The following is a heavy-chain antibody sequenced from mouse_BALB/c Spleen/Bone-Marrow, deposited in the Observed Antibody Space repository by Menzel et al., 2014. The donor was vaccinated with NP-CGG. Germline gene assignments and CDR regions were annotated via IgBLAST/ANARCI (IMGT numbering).Heavy chain of an antibody. J-gene: IGHJ3*01. CDR1: GFNIKDTY. V-gene: IGHV14-3*02. D-gene: IGHD1-1*01. Sequence: EVKLVESGAELVKAGASVKLSCTASGFNIKDTYMHWVKQRPEQGLEWIGRIDPANGNTKYDPKFQGKATITADTSSNTAYLQLSSLTSEDTAVYYCAMYYYGSSLFAYWGQGTLVTVSA. CDR3: AMYYYGSSLFAY. CDR2: IDPANGNT.